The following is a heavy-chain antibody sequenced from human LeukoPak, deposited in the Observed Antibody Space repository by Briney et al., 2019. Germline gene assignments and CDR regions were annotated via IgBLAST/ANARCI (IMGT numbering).Heavy chain of an antibody. J-gene: IGHJ3*02. CDR1: GFTFSSYA. CDR2: ISGCGGST. CDR3: AKTYYYDSSGHDAFDI. Sequence: AGGSLRLSCAASGFTFSSYAMSWLRKAPGKGLEWVSAISGCGGSTYYADSVKGRFTISRVNSKKTLYLQMNSLRAEGTALYYCAKTYYYDSSGHDAFDIWGQGTMVTVSS. V-gene: IGHV3-23*01. D-gene: IGHD3-22*01.